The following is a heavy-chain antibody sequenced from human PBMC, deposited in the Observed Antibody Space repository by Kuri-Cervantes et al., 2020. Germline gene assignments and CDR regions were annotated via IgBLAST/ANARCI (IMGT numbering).Heavy chain of an antibody. V-gene: IGHV1-3*01. D-gene: IGHD5-12*01. CDR3: ARVGSGYDIHYYYYMDV. CDR2: INAGNGNT. Sequence: ASVKVSCKASGYTFTSYAMHWVRQAPGQRLEWMGWINAGNGNTKYSQKFQGRVTITADESTSTAYMELSSLRSEDTAVYYCARVGSGYDIHYYYYMDVWGKGTTVTVSS. J-gene: IGHJ6*03. CDR1: GYTFTSYA.